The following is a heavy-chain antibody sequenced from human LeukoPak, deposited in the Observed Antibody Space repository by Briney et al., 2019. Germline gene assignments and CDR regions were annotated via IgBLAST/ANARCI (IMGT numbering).Heavy chain of an antibody. CDR3: ARDPVRNYYDSSGYPNPISFDP. CDR1: GFTFDDYT. J-gene: IGHJ5*02. Sequence: GGSLRLSCAASGFTFDDYTMHWVRQAPGKGLEWVSLISWDGGSTYYADSVKGRFTISRDNSKNSLYLQMNSLRAEDTAVYYCARDPVRNYYDSSGYPNPISFDPWGQGTLVTVSS. D-gene: IGHD3-22*01. V-gene: IGHV3-43*01. CDR2: ISWDGGST.